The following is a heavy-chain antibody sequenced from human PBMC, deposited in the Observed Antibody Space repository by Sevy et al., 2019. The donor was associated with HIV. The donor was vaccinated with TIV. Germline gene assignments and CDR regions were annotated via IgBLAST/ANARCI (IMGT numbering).Heavy chain of an antibody. CDR3: ARIGSTGYSSNWFDP. V-gene: IGHV1-18*04. D-gene: IGHD3-9*01. Sequence: ASVKVSCKASGYTFSSYCISWVRQAPGQGLEWMGWISAYNGNTNYAQKLQGRVTMTTDTSTSTTYMELRSLRSDDTAVYYCARIGSTGYSSNWFDPWGQGTLVTVSS. J-gene: IGHJ5*02. CDR2: ISAYNGNT. CDR1: GYTFSSYC.